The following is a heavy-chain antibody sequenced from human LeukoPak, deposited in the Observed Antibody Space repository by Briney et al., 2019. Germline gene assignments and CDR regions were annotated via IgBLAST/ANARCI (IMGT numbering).Heavy chain of an antibody. D-gene: IGHD2/OR15-2a*01. J-gene: IGHJ2*01. V-gene: IGHV7-4-1*02. CDR3: ARGSPSYAQWHFDL. CDR2: INTNTGNP. CDR1: GYTFNTYG. Sequence: ASVKVSCKPSGYTFNTYGITWVRQAPGQGLEWMGWINTNTGNPTYAQGFTGRFVFSLDTSVSTAYLQISSLKAEDTAVYYCARGSPSYAQWHFDLWGRGTLVTVSS.